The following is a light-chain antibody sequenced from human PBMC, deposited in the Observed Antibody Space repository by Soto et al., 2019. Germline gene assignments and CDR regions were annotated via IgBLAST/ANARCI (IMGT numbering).Light chain of an antibody. V-gene: IGKV3-11*01. Sequence: EIVLTQSPATLSLFPGERATLSCRASQSVSRYLDWYQQKPGQAPRLLIYDASNRAAGIPARFSGSGSGTDFTLTISGLRPEDFAVYYCQQRSNWPPITFGQGTRLEIQ. CDR2: DAS. CDR3: QQRSNWPPIT. CDR1: QSVSRY. J-gene: IGKJ5*01.